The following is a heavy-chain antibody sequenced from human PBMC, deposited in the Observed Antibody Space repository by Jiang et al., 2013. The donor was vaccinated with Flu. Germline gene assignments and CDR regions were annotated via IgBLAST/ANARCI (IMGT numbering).Heavy chain of an antibody. Sequence: CKASGYTFTSYYMHWVRQAPGQGLEWMGIINPSGGSTSYAQKFQGRVTMTRDTSTSTVYMELSSLRSEDTAVYYCARGTRPGDYYDMVTGDYWGQGTLVTVSS. V-gene: IGHV1-46*01. CDR2: INPSGGST. J-gene: IGHJ4*02. CDR3: ARGTRPGDYYDMVTGDY. D-gene: IGHD3-22*01. CDR1: GYTFTSYY.